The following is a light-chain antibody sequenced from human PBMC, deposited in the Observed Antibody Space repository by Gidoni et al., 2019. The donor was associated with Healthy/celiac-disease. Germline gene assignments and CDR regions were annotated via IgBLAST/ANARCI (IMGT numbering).Light chain of an antibody. CDR1: QSVLYSSNNMNY. CDR3: QQYYSTPLT. V-gene: IGKV4-1*01. Sequence: IVMTESLAFHAVSLGERATIHFKFSQSVLYSSNNMNYLDWYQQKPGQPPKLLIYWATTRKSGVASRCGGRGSGADFTLTISSLQAEDVAVYCCQQYYSTPLTFGGXTKVEIK. J-gene: IGKJ4*01. CDR2: WAT.